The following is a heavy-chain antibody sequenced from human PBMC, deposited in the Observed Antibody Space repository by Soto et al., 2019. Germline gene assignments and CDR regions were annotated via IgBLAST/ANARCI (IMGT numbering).Heavy chain of an antibody. D-gene: IGHD1-7*01. J-gene: IGHJ3*02. CDR3: TTAVRSHRPQELRSAFDI. V-gene: IGHV3-15*01. CDR2: IKSKTDGGTT. CDR1: GFTFSNAW. Sequence: EVQLVESGGGLVKPGGSLRLSCAASGFTFSNAWMSWVRQAPGKGLEWVGRIKSKTDGGTTDYAAPVKGRFTISRDDSKNTLYLQMNSLKTEDTAVYYCTTAVRSHRPQELRSAFDIWGQGTMVTVSS.